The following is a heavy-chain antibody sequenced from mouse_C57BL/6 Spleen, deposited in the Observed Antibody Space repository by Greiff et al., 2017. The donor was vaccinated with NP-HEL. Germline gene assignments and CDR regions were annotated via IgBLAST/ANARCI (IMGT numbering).Heavy chain of an antibody. J-gene: IGHJ2*01. CDR1: GYTFTSYW. CDR2: IDPSDSDT. CDR3: ARRSYDGPFDY. V-gene: IGHV1-52*01. D-gene: IGHD2-3*01. Sequence: QVQLQQPGAELVRPGSSVKLSCKASGYTFTSYWMHWVKQRPIQGLEWIGNIDPSDSDTHYNQKFKDKATLTVDKSSSTAYMQLSSLTSEDSAVYYCARRSYDGPFDYWGQGTTLTVSS.